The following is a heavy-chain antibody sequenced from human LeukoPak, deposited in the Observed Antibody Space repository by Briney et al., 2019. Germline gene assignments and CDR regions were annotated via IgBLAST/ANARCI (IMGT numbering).Heavy chain of an antibody. Sequence: GRSLRLSCATSGFTFRNYGMHWVRQAPGKGLEWVAIIYYDGSNQYYAESVKGRFTITRDNSKNTLYLQLNSLRAEDTAMYYCARDRGQSYFDYRGQGTLVTVSS. CDR3: ARDRGQSYFDY. CDR1: GFTFRNYG. CDR2: IYYDGSNQ. D-gene: IGHD3-10*01. J-gene: IGHJ4*02. V-gene: IGHV3-33*01.